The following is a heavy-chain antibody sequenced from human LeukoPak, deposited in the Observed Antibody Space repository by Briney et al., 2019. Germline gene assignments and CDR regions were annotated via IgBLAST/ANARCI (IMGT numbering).Heavy chain of an antibody. CDR3: APIFGDYSDFDS. V-gene: IGHV4-34*01. CDR1: GVSLTTYF. J-gene: IGHJ4*01. Sequence: PSETLSLTCAVYGVSLTTYFWSWIRQPPGKGLEWIGEITHFGSTTYNPSLRGRVTISRDTSKNQFSLRLTSVTAADTAVYYCAPIFGDYSDFDSWGQGTLVTVSS. D-gene: IGHD4-17*01. CDR2: ITHFGST.